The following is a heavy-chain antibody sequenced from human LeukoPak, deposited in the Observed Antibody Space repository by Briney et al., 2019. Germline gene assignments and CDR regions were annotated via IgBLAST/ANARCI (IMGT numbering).Heavy chain of an antibody. Sequence: GGSLRLSCAASGFTFSSYAMSWVRQAPGKGLEWVSAISGSGGSTYYADSVKGRFTISRDNSKNTLYLQMNSLRAEDTAVYYCAKGTYYYDSSGHYDFDYWGQGTLVTVSS. CDR2: ISGSGGST. CDR3: AKGTYYYDSSGHYDFDY. V-gene: IGHV3-23*01. CDR1: GFTFSSYA. D-gene: IGHD3-22*01. J-gene: IGHJ4*02.